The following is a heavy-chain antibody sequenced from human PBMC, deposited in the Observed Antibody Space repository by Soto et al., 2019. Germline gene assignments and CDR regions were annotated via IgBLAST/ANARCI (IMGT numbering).Heavy chain of an antibody. CDR2: IWYDGSNK. D-gene: IGHD3-10*01. CDR1: GFTFSSYG. V-gene: IGHV3-33*01. CDR3: AREGSGGILWLGETIPYYLDY. Sequence: QVQLVESGGGVVQPGRTLRRSCAATGFTFSSYGMHWVRQAPGKGLEWVAVIWYDGSNKYYADSVKGRFTISRDNSKNTQYLQMNSLRAEDTAVYYCAREGSGGILWLGETIPYYLDYWGQGTLVTVSS. J-gene: IGHJ4*02.